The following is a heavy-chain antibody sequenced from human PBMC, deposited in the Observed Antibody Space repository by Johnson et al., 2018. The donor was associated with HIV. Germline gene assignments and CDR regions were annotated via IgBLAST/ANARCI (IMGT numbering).Heavy chain of an antibody. Sequence: VQLVESGGGLVQPGRSLRLACAASGFTFHEYAMHWVRQTPGKGLEWVSGISWNSGSIGYADSVKGRFTISRDNAKNSLYLKMNSLRAEDTALYYCAKDRKGSSSWLRSGVDFDIWGQGTMVTVSS. CDR2: ISWNSGSI. CDR3: AKDRKGSSSWLRSGVDFDI. J-gene: IGHJ3*02. V-gene: IGHV3-9*01. CDR1: GFTFHEYA. D-gene: IGHD6-13*01.